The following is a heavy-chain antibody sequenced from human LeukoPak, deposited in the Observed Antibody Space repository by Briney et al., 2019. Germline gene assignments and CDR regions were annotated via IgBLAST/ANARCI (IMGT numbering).Heavy chain of an antibody. CDR2: INSDGSST. CDR1: GFTFSSYW. J-gene: IGHJ4*02. V-gene: IGHV3-74*01. D-gene: IGHD3-22*01. Sequence: PGGSLRLACAASGFTFSSYWMHWVRHPPGKGLVWVSRINSDGSSTNYADSVKGRFTISSDNAKHTLYLQMNSLRAEDTAVYYCAKYQGGYRDNYWGQGTLVTVSS. CDR3: AKYQGGYRDNY.